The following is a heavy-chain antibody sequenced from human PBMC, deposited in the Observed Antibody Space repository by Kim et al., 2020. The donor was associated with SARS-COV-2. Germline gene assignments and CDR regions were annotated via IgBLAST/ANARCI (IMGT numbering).Heavy chain of an antibody. J-gene: IGHJ4*02. Sequence: TDYHPSLKSRVTMSVDTSKNQFSLNLRSVTTADTAVYYCARAAGASSRVDYWGQGTLVTVSS. CDR3: ARAAGASSRVDY. CDR2: T. V-gene: IGHV4-4*07. D-gene: IGHD6-13*01.